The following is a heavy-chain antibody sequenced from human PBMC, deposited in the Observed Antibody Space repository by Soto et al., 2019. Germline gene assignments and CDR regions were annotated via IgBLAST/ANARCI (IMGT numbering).Heavy chain of an antibody. Sequence: SETVSLTCTVSGGSISSSSYYWGWIRQPPGKGLEWIGSIYYSGSTYYNPSLKSRVTISVDTSKNQFSLKLSSVTAADTAVYYCAMVYYDYVWGSYRYGSFDYWGQGTLVTVSS. D-gene: IGHD3-16*02. CDR3: AMVYYDYVWGSYRYGSFDY. J-gene: IGHJ4*02. CDR1: GGSISSSSYY. V-gene: IGHV4-39*01. CDR2: IYYSGST.